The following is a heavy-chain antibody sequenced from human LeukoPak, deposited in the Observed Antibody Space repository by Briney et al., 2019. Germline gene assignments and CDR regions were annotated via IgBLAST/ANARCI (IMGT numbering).Heavy chain of an antibody. CDR2: ISSSGTTI. D-gene: IGHD1-1*01. J-gene: IGHJ5*02. Sequence: PGGSLRLSCAASGFTFSDYYMSWIRQAPGKGLEWVSYISSSGTTIYYADSVKGRFTISRDNAENSLYLQMNSLRAEDTAVYYCAREHVQLERLWFDPWGQGTLVTVSS. CDR3: AREHVQLERLWFDP. CDR1: GFTFSDYY. V-gene: IGHV3-11*04.